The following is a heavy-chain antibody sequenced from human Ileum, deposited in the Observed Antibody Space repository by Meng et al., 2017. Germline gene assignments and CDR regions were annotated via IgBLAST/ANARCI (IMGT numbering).Heavy chain of an antibody. CDR1: GCSINSYVW. CDR3: VRNDYCSGGTCYPHFDY. V-gene: IGHV4-4*02. J-gene: IGHJ4*02. D-gene: IGHD2-15*01. CDR2: IYPGGSI. Sequence: GRPKGAGPGLVKPSGTLSLTCAVSGCSINSYVWWSWVRQAPGKGLEWIGEIYPGGSINYNPSLKSRVTISADTSKNQFSLSLDSVTAADTAVYYCVRNDYCSGGTCYPHFDYWGQGTLVTVSS.